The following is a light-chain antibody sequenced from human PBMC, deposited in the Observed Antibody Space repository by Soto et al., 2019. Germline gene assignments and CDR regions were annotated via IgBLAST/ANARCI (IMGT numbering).Light chain of an antibody. CDR1: QRISSY. J-gene: IGKJ1*01. CDR2: AAS. V-gene: IGKV1-39*01. CDR3: QQSYSTLWT. Sequence: DIQMTQTPSSLSASVGDRVTITSRASQRISSYLNWYQQKPGKAPKLLIYAASSLQSGVPSRFSGSGSGTDFTLTISSLHPEDFATYYCQQSYSTLWTFGQGTKVEI.